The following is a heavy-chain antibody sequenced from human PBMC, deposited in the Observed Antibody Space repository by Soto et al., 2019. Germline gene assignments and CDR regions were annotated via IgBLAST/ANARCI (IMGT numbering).Heavy chain of an antibody. CDR3: AKGVPSPTQHAFDI. V-gene: IGHV3-30*18. CDR2: ISYVGSDK. J-gene: IGHJ3*02. CDR1: GFSFSSYD. Sequence: QVHLVESGGGVVQPGRSLRLSCAASGFSFSSYDMHWVRQAPGKGLEWVAMISYVGSDKYFSDSVKGRLTISRDNSKNTVSLEMNSLRTKDTAAYYCAKGVPSPTQHAFDIWGQGTMVTVSS.